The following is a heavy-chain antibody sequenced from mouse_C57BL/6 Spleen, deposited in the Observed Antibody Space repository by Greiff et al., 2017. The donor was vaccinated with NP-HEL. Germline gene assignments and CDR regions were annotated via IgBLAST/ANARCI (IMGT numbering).Heavy chain of an antibody. Sequence: VQLQQSGAELVRPGASVKLSCKASGYTFTDYYINWVKQRPGQGLEWIARIYPGSGNTYYNEKFKGKATLTAEKSSSTAYMQLSSLTSEDSAVYFCAGSTTVVDFDYWGQGTTLTVSS. CDR1: GYTFTDYY. J-gene: IGHJ2*01. D-gene: IGHD1-1*01. CDR2: IYPGSGNT. V-gene: IGHV1-76*01. CDR3: AGSTTVVDFDY.